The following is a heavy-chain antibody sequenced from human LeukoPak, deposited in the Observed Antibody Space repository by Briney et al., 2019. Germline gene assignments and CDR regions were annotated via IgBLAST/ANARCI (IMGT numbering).Heavy chain of an antibody. CDR3: ARDEIHTTGTTGILDY. V-gene: IGHV1-69*04. Sequence: SVKVSCKASGGTFSSYAISWVRQAPGQGLEWMGRIIPILGIANYAQKFQGRVTITADKSTSTAYMELSSLRSEDTAVYYCARDEIHTTGTTGILDYWGQGTLVTVSS. CDR1: GGTFSSYA. D-gene: IGHD1-1*01. J-gene: IGHJ4*02. CDR2: IIPILGIA.